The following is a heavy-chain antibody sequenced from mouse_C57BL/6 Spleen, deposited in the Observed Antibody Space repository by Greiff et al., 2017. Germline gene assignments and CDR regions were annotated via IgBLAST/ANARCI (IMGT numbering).Heavy chain of an antibody. CDR3: ARDPLYY. CDR1: GYTFTSYG. J-gene: IGHJ2*01. V-gene: IGHV1-81*01. CDR2: IYSRSGNT. Sequence: QVQLQQSGAELARPGASVKLSCKASGYTFTSYGISWVKQRTGQGFVWIGEIYSRSGNTYYNEKIKGKATLTADKSTSTAYLELRGLTSEDSAVYVCARDPLYYWGQGTTLTVSS. D-gene: IGHD6-1*01.